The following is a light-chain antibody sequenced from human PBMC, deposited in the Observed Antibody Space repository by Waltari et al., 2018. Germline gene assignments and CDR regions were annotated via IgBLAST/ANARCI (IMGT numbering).Light chain of an antibody. Sequence: EVVMTQSPATLSVSPGERATLSCRASQNLHRDLAWYQQRPGQAPRLLIYGASTRATDVPDRFSGSGSGTEFTLTVSSVQSEDFAVYYCQQYSYWPPNTFGQGTKLDIK. CDR3: QQYSYWPPNT. CDR1: QNLHRD. CDR2: GAS. J-gene: IGKJ2*01. V-gene: IGKV3-15*01.